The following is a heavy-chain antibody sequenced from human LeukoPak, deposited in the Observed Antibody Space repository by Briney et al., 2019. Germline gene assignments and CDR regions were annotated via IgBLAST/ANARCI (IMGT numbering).Heavy chain of an antibody. CDR3: ATDDVTTGTKTALGY. V-gene: IGHV1-58*01. CDR1: GFTFTSSP. Sequence: ASVKVSCKASGFTFTSSPVQWVRQARGQGLEWIGWIVVGSGNTNYAQKFQERVTINRDMSTSTAYMELSSLRSEDTAVYYCATDDVTTGTKTALGYWGQGTLVTVSS. J-gene: IGHJ4*02. CDR2: IVVGSGNT. D-gene: IGHD1-1*01.